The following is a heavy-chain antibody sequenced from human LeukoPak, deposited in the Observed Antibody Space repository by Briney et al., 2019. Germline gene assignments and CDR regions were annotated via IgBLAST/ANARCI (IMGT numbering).Heavy chain of an antibody. CDR3: TRSGDFRWHSSSWYST. CDR1: GFTFGDYA. Sequence: GGSLRLSCTASGFTFGDYAMSWFRLAPGKGLEWVGFIRSKAYGGTTEYAASVKGRFTISRDDSKSIAYLQMNSLKTEDTAVYYCTRSGDFRWHSSSWYSTWGQGTLVTVSS. CDR2: IRSKAYGGTT. V-gene: IGHV3-49*03. D-gene: IGHD6-13*01. J-gene: IGHJ5*02.